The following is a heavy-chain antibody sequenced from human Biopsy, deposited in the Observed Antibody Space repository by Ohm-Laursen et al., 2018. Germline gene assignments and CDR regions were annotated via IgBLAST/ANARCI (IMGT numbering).Heavy chain of an antibody. CDR1: GYSIIPSGPEN. CDR3: ARGMRTTGWPYFDY. J-gene: IGHJ4*02. V-gene: IGHV4-61*01. Sequence: GTLSLTCTLSGYSIIPSGPENWSWIRQPPGQGLQYIGFIYSGGNTNYNPSLRSRVTMSVDTSKNQFSLRLNPVTAADTAVYYCARGMRTTGWPYFDYWGQGILVTVSS. CDR2: IYSGGNT. D-gene: IGHD2/OR15-2a*01.